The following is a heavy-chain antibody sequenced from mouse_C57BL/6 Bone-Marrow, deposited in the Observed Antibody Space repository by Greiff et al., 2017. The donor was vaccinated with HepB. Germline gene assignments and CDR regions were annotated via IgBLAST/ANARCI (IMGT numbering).Heavy chain of an antibody. CDR2: INPSSGYT. J-gene: IGHJ3*01. CDR1: GYTFTSYT. D-gene: IGHD4-1*01. Sequence: QVQLQQSGAELARPGASVKMSCKASGYTFTSYTMHWVNQRPGQGLEWIGYINPSSGYTKYNQKFKDKATLTADKSSSTAYMQLSSLTSEDSAVYYCARERELGANWDSWFAYGGQGTLVTVSA. V-gene: IGHV1-4*01. CDR3: ARERELGANWDSWFAY.